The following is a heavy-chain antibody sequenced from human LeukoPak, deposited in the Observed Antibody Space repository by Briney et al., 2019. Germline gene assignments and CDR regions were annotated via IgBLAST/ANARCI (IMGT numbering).Heavy chain of an antibody. CDR3: ARQPPRKLLWFGELNYYYYMDV. D-gene: IGHD3-10*01. Sequence: KPSETLSLTCAVYGGSFSGYYWSWIRQPPGKGLEWIGEINHSGSTNYNPSLKSRVTISVDTSKNQFSLKLSSVTAADTAVYYCARQPPRKLLWFGELNYYYYMDVWGKGTTVTISS. V-gene: IGHV4-34*01. CDR2: INHSGST. J-gene: IGHJ6*03. CDR1: GGSFSGYY.